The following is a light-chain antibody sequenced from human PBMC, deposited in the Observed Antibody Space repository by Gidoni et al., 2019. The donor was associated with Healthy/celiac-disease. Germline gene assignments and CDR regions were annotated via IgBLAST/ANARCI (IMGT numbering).Light chain of an antibody. CDR3: QQYNNWTPWT. V-gene: IGKV3-15*01. CDR2: GAS. CDR1: QSVSSN. J-gene: IGKJ2*02. Sequence: EIVMTQSPATLSVSPGERATLSCRASQSVSSNLAWYQQKPGQAPRLLIYGASTRATGIPARFSGSGSGTEFTLTISSLQSEDFAVYYCQQYNNWTPWTFXQXTKLEIK.